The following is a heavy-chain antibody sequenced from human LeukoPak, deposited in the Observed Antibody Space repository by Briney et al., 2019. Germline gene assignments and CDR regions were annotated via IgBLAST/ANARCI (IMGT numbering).Heavy chain of an antibody. V-gene: IGHV3-23*01. CDR2: ISGSGGST. Sequence: GGSLRLSCAASGFTFSSYAMSWVRQAPGKGLEWVSAISGSGGSTYYADSVKGRFTISRDNSKNTLYLQMNSVRAEDTAVYYCAKESRDYYDSSGFRHYFDYWGQGTLVTVSS. CDR1: GFTFSSYA. J-gene: IGHJ4*02. CDR3: AKESRDYYDSSGFRHYFDY. D-gene: IGHD3-22*01.